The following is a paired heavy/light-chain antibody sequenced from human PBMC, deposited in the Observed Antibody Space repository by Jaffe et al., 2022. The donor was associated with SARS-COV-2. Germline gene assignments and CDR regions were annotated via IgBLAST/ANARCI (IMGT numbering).Heavy chain of an antibody. J-gene: IGHJ5*02. CDR3: AHSKVPTGYSSSWYGENWFDP. D-gene: IGHD6-13*01. V-gene: IGHV2-5*01. Sequence: QITLKESGPTLVKPTQTLTLTCTFSGFSLSTSGVGVGWIRQPPGKALEWLALIYWNDDKRYSPSLKSRLTITKDTSKNQVVLTMTNMDPVDTATYYCAHSKVPTGYSSSWYGENWFDPWGQGTLVTVSS. CDR1: GFSLSTSGVG. CDR2: IYWNDDK.
Light chain of an antibody. CDR1: SSNIGAGYD. J-gene: IGLJ2*01. CDR3: QSYDSSLSVLV. CDR2: GNS. Sequence: QSVLTQPPSVSGAPGQRVTISCTGSSSNIGAGYDVHWYQQLPGTAPKLLIYGNSNRPSGVPDRFSGSKSGTSASLAITGLQAEDEADYYCQSYDSSLSVLVFGGGTKLTVL. V-gene: IGLV1-40*01.